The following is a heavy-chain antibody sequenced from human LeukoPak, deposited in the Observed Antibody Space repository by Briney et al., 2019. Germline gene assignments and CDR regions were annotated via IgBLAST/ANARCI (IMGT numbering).Heavy chain of an antibody. CDR3: ARGRGYDSDY. Sequence: SETLPLTCTVSGGSISSYYWSWIRQPPGKGREWIGYIYYSGSTNYNPSLKSRVTISVDTSKNQFSLKLSSVTAADTAVYYCARGRGYDSDYWGQGTLVTVSS. V-gene: IGHV4-59*01. CDR2: IYYSGST. D-gene: IGHD5-12*01. CDR1: GGSISSYY. J-gene: IGHJ4*02.